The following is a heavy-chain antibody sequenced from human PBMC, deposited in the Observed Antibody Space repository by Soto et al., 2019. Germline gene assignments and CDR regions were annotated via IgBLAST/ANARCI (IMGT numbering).Heavy chain of an antibody. D-gene: IGHD1-7*01. V-gene: IGHV3-33*01. CDR3: ARGDWNYGGFEY. Sequence: VQLVESGGGVVQPGRSLRLSCAASGFTFSSYGMHWVRQAPGKGLEWVAVIWYDGSNKYYADSVKGRFTISRDNSKNTLYLQMNSLRAEDTAVYYCARGDWNYGGFEYWGQGTLVTVSS. CDR1: GFTFSSYG. CDR2: IWYDGSNK. J-gene: IGHJ4*02.